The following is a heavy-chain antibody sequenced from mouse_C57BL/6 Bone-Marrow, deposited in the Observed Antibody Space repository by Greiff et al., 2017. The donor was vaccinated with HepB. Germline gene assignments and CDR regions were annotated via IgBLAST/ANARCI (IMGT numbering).Heavy chain of an antibody. CDR3: ARRYGNYVAMDY. Sequence: QVQLKQPGAELVKPGASVKMSCKASGYTFTSYWITWVKQRPGQGLEWIGDIYPGSGSTNYNEKFKSKATLTVDTSSSTAYMQLSSLTSEDSAVYYCARRYGNYVAMDYWGQGTSVTVSS. J-gene: IGHJ4*01. V-gene: IGHV1-55*01. D-gene: IGHD2-1*01. CDR1: GYTFTSYW. CDR2: IYPGSGST.